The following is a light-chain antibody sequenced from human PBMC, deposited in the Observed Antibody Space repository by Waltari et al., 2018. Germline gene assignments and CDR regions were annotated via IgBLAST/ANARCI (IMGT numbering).Light chain of an antibody. Sequence: YVSWYQQRPGKVPRLIIYDVVKRPSGVSNRFSGSMSGYTATLTISGLQAEDEADYYCCSYTSSDTYVFGSGTTVTVL. CDR1: Y. V-gene: IGLV2-14*03. J-gene: IGLJ1*01. CDR3: CSYTSSDTYV. CDR2: DVV.